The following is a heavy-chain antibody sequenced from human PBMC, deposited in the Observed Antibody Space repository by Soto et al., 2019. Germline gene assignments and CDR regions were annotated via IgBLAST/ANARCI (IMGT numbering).Heavy chain of an antibody. CDR1: GVTFSSYA. CDR3: ARDMTGGYYYYGMDV. D-gene: IGHD1-20*01. CDR2: IIPIFGTA. Sequence: PSVKVSCKASGVTFSSYAISWVRQAPGQGLEWMGGIIPIFGTANYAQKFQGRVTITADESTSTAYMELSSLRSEDTAVYYCARDMTGGYYYYGMDVWGQGTTVTVS. J-gene: IGHJ6*02. V-gene: IGHV1-69*13.